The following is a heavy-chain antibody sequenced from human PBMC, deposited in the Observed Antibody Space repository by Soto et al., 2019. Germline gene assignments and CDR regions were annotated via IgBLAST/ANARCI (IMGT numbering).Heavy chain of an antibody. V-gene: IGHV2-5*02. CDR3: APLFFSYCSGGSCYSVGWFDP. J-gene: IGHJ5*02. Sequence: SGPTLVNPTQTLTLTCTFSGFSLSTSGVGVSWIRQPPGKALEWLALIYWDDDKRYSPSLKSRLTITKDTSKNQVVLTMTNMDLVDTAIYYCAPLFFSYCSGGSCYSVGWFDPWGQGTLVTVSS. D-gene: IGHD2-15*01. CDR1: GFSLSTSGVG. CDR2: IYWDDDK.